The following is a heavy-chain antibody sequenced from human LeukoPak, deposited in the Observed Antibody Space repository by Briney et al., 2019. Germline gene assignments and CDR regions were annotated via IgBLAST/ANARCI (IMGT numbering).Heavy chain of an antibody. CDR2: IIPILGIA. Sequence: ASVKVSCKASGYTFTSYYMHWVRQAPGQGLEWMGRIIPILGIANYAQKFQGRVTITADKSTSTAYMELSSLRSEDTAVYYCARAEGYSSSSLFDYWGQGTLVTVSS. V-gene: IGHV1-69*04. CDR1: GYTFTSYY. J-gene: IGHJ4*02. D-gene: IGHD6-6*01. CDR3: ARAEGYSSSSLFDY.